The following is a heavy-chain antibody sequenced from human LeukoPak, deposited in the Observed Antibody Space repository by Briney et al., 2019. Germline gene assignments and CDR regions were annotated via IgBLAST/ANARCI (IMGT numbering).Heavy chain of an antibody. CDR1: GFTFSSYG. V-gene: IGHV3-30*03. D-gene: IGHD2-2*03. CDR3: ARASWISTADAVC. CDR2: ISYDGSNK. J-gene: IGHJ4*02. Sequence: GGSLRLSCAASGFTFSSYGMHWVRQAPGKGLEWVAVISYDGSNKYYADSVKGRFTISRDNSKNTLYLQMNSLRAEDTAIYYCARASWISTADAVCWGQGTQVTVSS.